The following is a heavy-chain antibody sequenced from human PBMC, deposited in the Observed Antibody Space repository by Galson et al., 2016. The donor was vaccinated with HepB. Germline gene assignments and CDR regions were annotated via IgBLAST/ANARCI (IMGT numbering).Heavy chain of an antibody. V-gene: IGHV3-74*01. D-gene: IGHD4-23*01. Sequence: SLRLSCADSRFTFSSYWMHWVRLVPGKGPEWVSVISGDASRTRYEDSVKGRFTISRDNTKNTLYLQMNSLRADDTAVYYCVSPLHNDGNSGMAFDIWGQGTMVTVSS. J-gene: IGHJ3*02. CDR3: VSPLHNDGNSGMAFDI. CDR1: RFTFSSYW. CDR2: ISGDASRT.